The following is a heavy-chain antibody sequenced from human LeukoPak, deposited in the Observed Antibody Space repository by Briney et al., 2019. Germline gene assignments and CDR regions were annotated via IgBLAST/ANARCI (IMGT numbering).Heavy chain of an antibody. V-gene: IGHV1-46*01. D-gene: IGHD6-19*01. J-gene: IGHJ4*02. CDR3: AREGYSSSFDY. CDR1: GYTFTSYF. Sequence: ASVKVSCKASGYTFTSYFMHWVRQAPGQGLEWMGIINPSGISTTYAQKFQGRVTMTRDTSTTTVYMGLSSLRSEDTAVYYCAREGYSSSFDYWGQGTLVTVSS. CDR2: INPSGIST.